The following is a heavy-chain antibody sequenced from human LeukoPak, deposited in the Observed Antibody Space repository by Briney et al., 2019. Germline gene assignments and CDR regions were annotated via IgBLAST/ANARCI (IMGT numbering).Heavy chain of an antibody. J-gene: IGHJ5*02. CDR2: IYYSGST. Sequence: SETLSLTCTVSGGSISSSSYYWGWIRQPPGKGLEWIGSIYYSGSTYYNPSLKSRVTISVDTSKNQFSLKLSSVTAADTAVYYCARERRSIAAANNRFDPWGQGTLVTVSS. D-gene: IGHD6-13*01. CDR3: ARERRSIAAANNRFDP. V-gene: IGHV4-39*07. CDR1: GGSISSSSYY.